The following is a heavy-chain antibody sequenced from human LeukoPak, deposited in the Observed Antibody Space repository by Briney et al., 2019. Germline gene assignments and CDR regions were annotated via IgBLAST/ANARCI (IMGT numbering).Heavy chain of an antibody. CDR1: GYTFTSYY. J-gene: IGHJ4*02. V-gene: IGHV1-46*01. CDR3: TRPKDSGSHLFLFDY. D-gene: IGHD1-26*01. Sequence: ASVKVSCKASGYTFTSYYTHWVRQAPGQGLEWMGIINPSDGSTNYAQKFQGRVTMTRDRSRSTVYLELSSLRSEDTAVYYCTRPKDSGSHLFLFDYWGQGTLVTVSS. CDR2: INPSDGST.